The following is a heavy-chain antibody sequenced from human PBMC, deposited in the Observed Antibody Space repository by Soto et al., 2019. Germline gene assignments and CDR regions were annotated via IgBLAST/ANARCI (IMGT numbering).Heavy chain of an antibody. J-gene: IGHJ4*02. D-gene: IGHD4-17*01. CDR2: IWYDGSKK. Sequence: QVQLVESGGGVVQPGRSLRLSCAASGFTFSSYGMHWVRQAPGKGLEWVAVIWYDGSKKYYVDSVKGRFTISRDNSKNTRYLQMNSLRGEDTAVYYCAKDAGLRWQSTPLDYWGQGTPVTVSS. CDR3: AKDAGLRWQSTPLDY. V-gene: IGHV3-33*06. CDR1: GFTFSSYG.